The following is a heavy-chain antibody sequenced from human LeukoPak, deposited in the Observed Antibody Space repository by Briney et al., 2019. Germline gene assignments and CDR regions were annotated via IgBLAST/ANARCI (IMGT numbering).Heavy chain of an antibody. V-gene: IGHV3-53*01. J-gene: IGHJ4*02. CDR2: IYSGGST. Sequence: GGSLRLSCAASGFTVSSNYMSWVRQAPGKGLEWVSVIYSGGSTYYADSVKGRFTISRDNSKNTLYLQMNSLRAEDTAVYYCARFGEGTTVIPDYFDYWGQGTLVTVSS. D-gene: IGHD4-17*01. CDR1: GFTVSSNY. CDR3: ARFGEGTTVIPDYFDY.